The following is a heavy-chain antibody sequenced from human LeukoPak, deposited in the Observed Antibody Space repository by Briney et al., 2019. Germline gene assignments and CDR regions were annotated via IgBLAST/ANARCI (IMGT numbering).Heavy chain of an antibody. V-gene: IGHV3-30-3*01. J-gene: IGHJ4*02. CDR1: GFTFSSYA. CDR2: ISYDGSNK. Sequence: GGSLRLSCAASGFTFSSYAMHWVRQAPGKGLEWVAVISYDGSNKYYADSVKGRFTISRDNSKNTLYLQMNSLRAEDTAVYYCARERLAYIDYWGQGTLVTVSS. D-gene: IGHD6-19*01. CDR3: ARERLAYIDY.